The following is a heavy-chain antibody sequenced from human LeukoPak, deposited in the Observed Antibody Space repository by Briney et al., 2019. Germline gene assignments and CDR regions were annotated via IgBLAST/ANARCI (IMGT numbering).Heavy chain of an antibody. CDR1: GFTFSSYG. CDR2: MSCDGSNK. Sequence: GGSLRLSCAASGFTFSSYGMHWVRQAPGKGLEWVAVMSCDGSNKYYADSVKGRFTISRDNSKNTLYLQMNSLRAEDTAVYYCAKDAGWFGVNWFDPWGQGTLVTVSS. D-gene: IGHD3-3*01. V-gene: IGHV3-30*18. J-gene: IGHJ5*02. CDR3: AKDAGWFGVNWFDP.